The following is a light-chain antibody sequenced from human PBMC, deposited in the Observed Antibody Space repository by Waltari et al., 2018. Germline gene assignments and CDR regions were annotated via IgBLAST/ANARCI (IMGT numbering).Light chain of an antibody. CDR2: DAY. J-gene: IGKJ1*01. Sequence: IVLTQSPATLSLSPGERATLSCRASQSVSSYLAWYQQQPGQAPRLLIYDAYNRSTGIPTSFRGSASETDFTLTHSSLEPEDYAVYYCQQRSNWPPTFSQGTKVEIK. CDR3: QQRSNWPPT. CDR1: QSVSSY. V-gene: IGKV3-11*01.